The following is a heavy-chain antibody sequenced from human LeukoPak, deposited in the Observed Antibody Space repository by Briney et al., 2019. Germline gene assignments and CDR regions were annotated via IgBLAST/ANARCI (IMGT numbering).Heavy chain of an antibody. Sequence: GGSLRLSCAASGFTFSSYEMNWVRQAPGKGLEWVSYISSSGSTIYYADSVKGRFTISRDNAKNSLYLQMNSLRAEDTAVYYCAAWGYCSGGSCYRFSFRGYFDYWGQGTLVTVSS. CDR1: GFTFSSYE. D-gene: IGHD2-15*01. V-gene: IGHV3-48*03. J-gene: IGHJ4*02. CDR3: AAWGYCSGGSCYRFSFRGYFDY. CDR2: ISSSGSTI.